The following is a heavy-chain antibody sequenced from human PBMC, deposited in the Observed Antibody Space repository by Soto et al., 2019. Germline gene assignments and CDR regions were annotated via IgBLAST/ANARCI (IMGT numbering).Heavy chain of an antibody. CDR1: GFTFDDYA. Sequence: GGSLRLSCAASGFTFDDYAMHWVRQAPWKGLEWVSGITWNSGNTDYSDSVKGRFTISRDNAKRFIYLQMSGLRPGDTSLYYGVKDVTAAAGIAFDSWGQGTLVTVSS. CDR3: VKDVTAAAGIAFDS. J-gene: IGHJ5*01. V-gene: IGHV3-9*01. CDR2: ITWNSGNT. D-gene: IGHD6-13*01.